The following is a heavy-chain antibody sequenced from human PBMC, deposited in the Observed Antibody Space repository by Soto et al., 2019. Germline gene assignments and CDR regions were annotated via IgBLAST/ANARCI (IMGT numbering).Heavy chain of an antibody. D-gene: IGHD3-10*01. CDR2: INHSGST. Sequence: QVQLQQWGAGLLKPSETLSLTCAVYGGSFSGYYWSWIRQPLGKGLAWLGEINHSGSTNYNPSLKSRVSISVDTSKNQFSLKLSSVTAADTAVYYCARGTITMVRGVPTPPYGMDVWGQGTTVTVSS. CDR1: GGSFSGYY. V-gene: IGHV4-34*01. J-gene: IGHJ6*02. CDR3: ARGTITMVRGVPTPPYGMDV.